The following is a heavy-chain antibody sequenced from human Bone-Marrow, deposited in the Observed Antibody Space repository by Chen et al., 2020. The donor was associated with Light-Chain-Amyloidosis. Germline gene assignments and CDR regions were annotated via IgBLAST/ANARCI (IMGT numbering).Heavy chain of an antibody. D-gene: IGHD3-9*01. CDR3: AKDISYDDILPGYPADAFDI. V-gene: IGHV3-23*04. Sequence: EVQLVESGGGLLQRGGSLRLSCAASGFAFSSYAMSWFRRAPGKGLEWVSTIRGSGGSRYYGDSVKGRLTISRDNSKNALFLQMNSLRAEDTAVYYCAKDISYDDILPGYPADAFDIWGQGTMVTVSS. CDR1: GFAFSSYA. CDR2: IRGSGGSR. J-gene: IGHJ3*02.